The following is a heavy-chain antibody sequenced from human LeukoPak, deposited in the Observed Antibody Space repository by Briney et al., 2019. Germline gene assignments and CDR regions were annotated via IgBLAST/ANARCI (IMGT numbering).Heavy chain of an antibody. CDR2: ISGSGGST. J-gene: IGHJ4*02. D-gene: IGHD2-2*01. CDR1: GFTFSSYA. Sequence: GGSLRLSCAASGFTFSSYAMSWVRQAPGKGLEWVSAISGSGGSTYYADSVKGRFTISRDNSKNMLYLQMNSLRAEDTAVYYCAKDRTPDCSSTSCLFVFDYWGQGTLVTVSS. V-gene: IGHV3-23*01. CDR3: AKDRTPDCSSTSCLFVFDY.